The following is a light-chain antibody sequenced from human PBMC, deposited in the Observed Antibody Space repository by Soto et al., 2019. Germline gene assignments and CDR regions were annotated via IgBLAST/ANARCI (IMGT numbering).Light chain of an antibody. CDR1: QSISSSY. CDR3: QQHDASPWT. V-gene: IGKV3-20*01. CDR2: GAS. J-gene: IGKJ1*01. Sequence: EIVLTQSPGTLSLSPGERATLSCRASQSISSSYLAIAWYQQKPGQPPRLLIYGASSRATGIPDRFSGSGFAADFTPTIRRLEPEDFAVYYCQQHDASPWTFGQGTRVEIK.